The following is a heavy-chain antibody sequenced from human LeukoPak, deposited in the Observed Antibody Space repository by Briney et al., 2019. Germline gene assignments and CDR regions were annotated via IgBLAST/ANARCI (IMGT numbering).Heavy chain of an antibody. D-gene: IGHD3-10*01. CDR1: GFTFSSYS. CDR2: ISSSSSYI. V-gene: IGHV3-21*04. CDR3: ARDRLHARRQQFGELLGNPFDP. J-gene: IGHJ5*02. Sequence: GGSLRLSCTASGFTFSSYSMNWVRQAPGKGLEWVSSISSSSSYIYYADSVKGRFTISRDNAKNSLYLQMNSLRAEDMALYHCARDRLHARRQQFGELLGNPFDPWGQGTLVTVSS.